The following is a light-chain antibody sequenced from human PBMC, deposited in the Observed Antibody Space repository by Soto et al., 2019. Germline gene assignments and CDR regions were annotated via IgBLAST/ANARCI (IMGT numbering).Light chain of an antibody. CDR2: TTS. J-gene: IGKJ3*01. Sequence: EIVLTQSPDTLSLSPGERATLSCTASQTVTSSCLAWYQRKPGQAPRLLIHTTSTRATDIPDRFSGSGSGTDFTLTISRLLPEDFAVYYCQQCGGSPLFSFGPGTRVDV. CDR3: QQCGGSPLFS. CDR1: QTVTSSC. V-gene: IGKV3-20*01.